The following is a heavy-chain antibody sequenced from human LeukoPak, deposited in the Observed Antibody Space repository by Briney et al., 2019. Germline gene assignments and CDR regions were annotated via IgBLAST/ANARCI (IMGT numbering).Heavy chain of an antibody. CDR1: GGFISSYY. Sequence: SETLTLTCTVSGGFISSYYWSWIRQPPGKGLEWIGYIYTSGSTNYNPSLKSRVTISVDTSKNQCSLKLTSVTAADTAVYYCARRDSAMVFFDLWGQGTLVTVSS. CDR3: ARRDSAMVFFDL. CDR2: IYTSGST. J-gene: IGHJ4*02. D-gene: IGHD5-18*01. V-gene: IGHV4-4*09.